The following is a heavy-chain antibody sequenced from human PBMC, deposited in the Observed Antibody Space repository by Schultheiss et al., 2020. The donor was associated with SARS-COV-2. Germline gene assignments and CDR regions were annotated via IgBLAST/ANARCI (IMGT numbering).Heavy chain of an antibody. D-gene: IGHD2-2*01. Sequence: ASVKVSCKASGYTFTSYDINWVRQATGQGLEWMGWMNPNSGNTGYAQKFQGWVTMTRDTSISTAYMELSRLRSDDTAVYYCARGGYDIVVGNWFDPWGQGTLVTVSS. CDR3: ARGGYDIVVGNWFDP. V-gene: IGHV1-8*01. CDR1: GYTFTSYD. CDR2: MNPNSGNT. J-gene: IGHJ5*02.